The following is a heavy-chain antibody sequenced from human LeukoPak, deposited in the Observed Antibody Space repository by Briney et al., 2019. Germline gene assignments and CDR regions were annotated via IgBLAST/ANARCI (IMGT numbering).Heavy chain of an antibody. V-gene: IGHV3-23*01. J-gene: IGHJ4*02. D-gene: IGHD3-3*01. CDR3: AKGVYDFWSGYPSLDY. CDR2: ISGSGGST. CDR1: GFTFSSYA. Sequence: PGGSLRLSCAASGFTFSSYAMSWVRQAPGKGLEWVSAISGSGGSTYYADSVKGRFTISRDNSKNTLYLQMNSLRAEDTAVYYCAKGVYDFWSGYPSLDYWGQGTLVTVSS.